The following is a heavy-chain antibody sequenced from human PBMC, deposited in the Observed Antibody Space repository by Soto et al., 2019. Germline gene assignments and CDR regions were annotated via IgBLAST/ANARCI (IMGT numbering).Heavy chain of an antibody. V-gene: IGHV3-30*18. J-gene: IGHJ4*02. CDR2: ISYDGSNK. Sequence: GGSLRLSCAAYGFTFSSYGIHWVRQAPGKGLEWVAVISYDGSNKYYADSVKGRFTISRDNSKNTLYLQMNSLRAEDTAVYYCAKGAYAVVAASYFDYWGQGTLVTVSS. CDR3: AKGAYAVVAASYFDY. D-gene: IGHD2-15*01. CDR1: GFTFSSYG.